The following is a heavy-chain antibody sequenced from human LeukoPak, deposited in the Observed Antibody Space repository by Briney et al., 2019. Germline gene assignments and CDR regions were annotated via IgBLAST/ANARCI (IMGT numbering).Heavy chain of an antibody. Sequence: GGSLRLSCAASGFTFSSYSMNWVRQAPGKGLEWVSYISSSSSTIYYADSVKGRFTISRDNAKNSLYLQMNSLRAEDTAVYYCARDTMVRGIITPFDYWGQGTLVTVSS. CDR1: GFTFSSYS. J-gene: IGHJ4*02. CDR3: ARDTMVRGIITPFDY. V-gene: IGHV3-48*01. D-gene: IGHD3-10*01. CDR2: ISSSSSTI.